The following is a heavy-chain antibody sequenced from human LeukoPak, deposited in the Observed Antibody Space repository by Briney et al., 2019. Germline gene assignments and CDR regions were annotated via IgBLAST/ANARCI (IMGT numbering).Heavy chain of an antibody. CDR3: AATSSGPTGRSFDY. CDR2: IYYSGST. J-gene: IGHJ4*02. V-gene: IGHV4-59*08. CDR1: GGSISSYY. D-gene: IGHD3-22*01. Sequence: PSETLSLTCTVSGGSISSYYWSWIRQPPGKGLEWIEYIYYSGSTNYNPSLKSRVTISVDTSKNQFSLKLSSVTAADTAVYYCAATSSGPTGRSFDYWGQGTLVTVSS.